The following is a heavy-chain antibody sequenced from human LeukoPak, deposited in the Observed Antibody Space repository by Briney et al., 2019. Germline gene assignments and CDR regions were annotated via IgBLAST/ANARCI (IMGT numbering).Heavy chain of an antibody. J-gene: IGHJ2*01. V-gene: IGHV4-34*01. CDR3: ARTDGYNYWWYFDL. CDR2: INHSGST. Sequence: SETLSLTCAVYGGSFSGYYWSWIRQPPGKGLEWIGEINHSGSTNYNPSLKSRVTISVGTSKNQFSLKLSSVTAADTAVYYCARTDGYNYWWYFDLWGRGTLVTVSS. CDR1: GGSFSGYY. D-gene: IGHD5-24*01.